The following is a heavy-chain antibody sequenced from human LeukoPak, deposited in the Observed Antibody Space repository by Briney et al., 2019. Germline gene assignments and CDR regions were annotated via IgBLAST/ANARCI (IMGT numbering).Heavy chain of an antibody. CDR2: ISYDGSNK. J-gene: IGHJ6*03. CDR3: ARDKATVAGTWYYYDSSGYYEVYYMDV. V-gene: IGHV3-30*04. CDR1: GFTFSSYA. D-gene: IGHD3-22*01. Sequence: GGSLRLSCAASGFTFSSYAMHWVRQAPGKGLEWVAVISYDGSNKYYADSVKGRFTISRDNSKNTLYLQMNSLRAEDTAVYYCARDKATVAGTWYYYDSSGYYEVYYMDVWGKGTTVTISS.